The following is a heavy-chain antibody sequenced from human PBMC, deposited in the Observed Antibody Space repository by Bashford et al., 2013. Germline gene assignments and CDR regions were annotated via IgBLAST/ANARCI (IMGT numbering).Heavy chain of an antibody. J-gene: IGHJ4*02. CDR3: ARGAHFIMAAAGSLDS. CDR2: SIIWEH. Sequence: PETLSLTCAVSGVSISTSYWWSWVRQPLGRGWMDWGTSIIWEHQLQPSLKSRVSMSLDTSKNQFSLNLNSVTAADTAVYYCARGAHFIMAAAGSLDSWGQGTLVTVSS. CDR1: GVSISTSYW. D-gene: IGHD6-13*01. V-gene: IGHV4-4*03.